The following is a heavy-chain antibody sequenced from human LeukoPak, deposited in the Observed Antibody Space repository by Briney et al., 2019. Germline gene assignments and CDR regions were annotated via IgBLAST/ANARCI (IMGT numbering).Heavy chain of an antibody. D-gene: IGHD6-13*01. CDR2: IIPILGIA. V-gene: IGHV1-69*04. CDR3: ARASSSSWPEYFQH. Sequence: SVKVSCKASGGTFSSYAISWVRQAPGQGLEWMGRIIPILGIANYAQKFQGRVTITADKSTSTAYMELSSLRSEDTAVYYCARASSSSWPEYFQHWGQGTLVTVSS. J-gene: IGHJ1*01. CDR1: GGTFSSYA.